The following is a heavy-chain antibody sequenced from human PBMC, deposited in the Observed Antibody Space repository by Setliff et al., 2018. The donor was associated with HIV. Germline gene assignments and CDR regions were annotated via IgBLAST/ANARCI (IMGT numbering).Heavy chain of an antibody. CDR2: IHYSGST. D-gene: IGHD2-2*01. CDR1: GGSISSSSYY. V-gene: IGHV4-39*01. Sequence: KPSETLSLTCTVSGGSISSSSYYWGWIRQPPGKGLEWIGSIHYSGSTYYNPSLKSRVTISVDTSKNQFSLKLSSVTAADTAVYYCASPGRRRGYCSSTSCYDEGLYYYYYMDVWGKGTTVTVSS. J-gene: IGHJ6*03. CDR3: ASPGRRRGYCSSTSCYDEGLYYYYYMDV.